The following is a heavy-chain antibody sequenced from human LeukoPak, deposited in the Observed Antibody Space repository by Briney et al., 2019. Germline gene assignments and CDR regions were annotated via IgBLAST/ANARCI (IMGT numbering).Heavy chain of an antibody. CDR2: INPNSGGT. V-gene: IGHV1-2*02. CDR3: ARIGYSHYFDY. Sequence: ASVKVSCKASGYTFTDYYLHWVRQATGQGLEWMGGINPNSGGTNYAQTFQGRVTMTRDTSITTAYLELSRLRSDDTAVYYCARIGYSHYFDYWGQGTLVTVSS. CDR1: GYTFTDYY. J-gene: IGHJ4*02. D-gene: IGHD5-24*01.